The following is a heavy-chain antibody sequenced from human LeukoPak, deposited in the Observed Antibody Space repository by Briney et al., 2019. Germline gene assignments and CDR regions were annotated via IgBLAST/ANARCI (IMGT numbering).Heavy chain of an antibody. CDR3: ARVSIAARLYYYYYMDV. CDR2: IIPIFGTA. V-gene: IGHV1-69*05. D-gene: IGHD6-6*01. J-gene: IGHJ6*03. CDR1: GGTFSSYV. Sequence: ASVKVSCKASGGTFSSYVISWVRQAPGQGLEWMGGIIPIFGTANYAQKFQGRVTITTDESTSTAYMELSSLRSEDTAVYYCARVSIAARLYYYYYMDVWGKGTTVTVSS.